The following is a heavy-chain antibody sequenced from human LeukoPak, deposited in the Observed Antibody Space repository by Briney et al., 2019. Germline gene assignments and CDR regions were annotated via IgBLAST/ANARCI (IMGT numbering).Heavy chain of an antibody. CDR1: GFTFSTYA. Sequence: GGSLRLSCAASGFTFSTYAMHWVRQAPGKGLEWVAFIRYNGNNQYYADSVKGRFTISRDNSKNTLYLQMNSLRAEDTAVYYCARENYYDSSGYYYYFDYWGQGTLVTVSS. CDR2: IRYNGNNQ. J-gene: IGHJ4*02. V-gene: IGHV3-30*02. D-gene: IGHD3-22*01. CDR3: ARENYYDSSGYYYYFDY.